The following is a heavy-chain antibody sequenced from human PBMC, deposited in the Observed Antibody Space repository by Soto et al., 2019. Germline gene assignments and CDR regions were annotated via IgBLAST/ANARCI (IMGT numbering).Heavy chain of an antibody. J-gene: IGHJ4*02. Sequence: SETLSLTCAVYGGSFSGYYWSWVRQPPGKGLEWIGEINHSGSTNYTPSLKSRVTISVDTSKNQFSLKLSSVTAADTAVYYCAFRAVAGMRTVFDSWGQGTLVTVSS. V-gene: IGHV4-34*01. CDR2: INHSGST. CDR3: AFRAVAGMRTVFDS. CDR1: GGSFSGYY. D-gene: IGHD6-19*01.